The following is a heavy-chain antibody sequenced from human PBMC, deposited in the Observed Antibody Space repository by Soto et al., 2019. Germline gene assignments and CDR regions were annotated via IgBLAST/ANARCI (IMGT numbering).Heavy chain of an antibody. V-gene: IGHV4-39*01. Sequence: QLQLQASGPGLVKPSETLSLTCTVSGGSISSSSYYWGWIRQPPGKGLECIGSIYYDGNTYYNPSLKSRVIISVDMSQNQLSLNLSSVTAADTAVYYCARSSLAPRLFMSPFDYWGQGTLVTVSS. CDR3: ARSSLAPRLFMSPFDY. D-gene: IGHD6-6*01. CDR2: IYYDGNT. CDR1: GGSISSSSYY. J-gene: IGHJ4*02.